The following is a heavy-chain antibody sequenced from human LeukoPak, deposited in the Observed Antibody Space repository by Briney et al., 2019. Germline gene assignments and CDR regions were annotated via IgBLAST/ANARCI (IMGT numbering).Heavy chain of an antibody. V-gene: IGHV1-2*02. CDR1: GYTFTGYY. CDR3: ARGGWITIFGVAPNY. Sequence: ASVKVSCKASGYTFTGYYMHWVRQAPGQGLEWMGWINPNSGGTNYAQKFQGRVTMTRDTSISTAYMELGRLRSDDTAVYYCARGGWITIFGVAPNYWGQGTLVTVSS. D-gene: IGHD3-3*01. J-gene: IGHJ4*02. CDR2: INPNSGGT.